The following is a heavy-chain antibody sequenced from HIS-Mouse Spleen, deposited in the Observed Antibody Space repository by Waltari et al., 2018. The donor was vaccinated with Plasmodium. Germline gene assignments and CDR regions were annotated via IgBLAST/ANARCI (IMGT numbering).Heavy chain of an antibody. CDR1: GFTFSSYW. V-gene: IGHV3-7*01. D-gene: IGHD6-13*01. Sequence: EVQLVESGGGLVQPGGSLSLSCAASGFTFSSYWMSWVRHAPGKGVGWGAKIKQDGSEKYYVDSVKGRFTISRKNAKNPLYLQMKSLRAEDTAVYYCASSWYWYFDLWGRGTLVTVSS. CDR2: IKQDGSEK. J-gene: IGHJ2*01. CDR3: ASSWYWYFDL.